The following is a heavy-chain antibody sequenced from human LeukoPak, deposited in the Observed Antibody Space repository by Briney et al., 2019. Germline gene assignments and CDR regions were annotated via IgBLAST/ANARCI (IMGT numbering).Heavy chain of an antibody. V-gene: IGHV4-39*01. D-gene: IGHD3-10*01. CDR3: ARQEGVSYFSSGSYFDS. J-gene: IGHJ4*02. CDR2: IYYSGST. Sequence: SETLSLTRTISGGSIRSNSDYWGWIRQPPGKGLEWIGSIYYSGSTYYSPSLKSRVPISVDSSKNQFSLKLSSVTAADTAVYHCARQEGVSYFSSGSYFDSWGQGALVTVSS. CDR1: GGSIRSNSDY.